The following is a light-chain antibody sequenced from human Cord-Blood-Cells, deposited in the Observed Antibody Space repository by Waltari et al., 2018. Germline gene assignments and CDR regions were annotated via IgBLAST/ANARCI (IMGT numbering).Light chain of an antibody. CDR1: SSDVGGYNY. Sequence: QSALTQPASVSGSPGQSITISCTGTSSDVGGYNYVSWYQQAPGKAPKLMIYEVSNRPSGVSNRVSGSNAGNTASLTISGLQAEDEAEYYCSSYTSSSTLVFGGGTKLTVL. J-gene: IGLJ2*01. V-gene: IGLV2-14*01. CDR3: SSYTSSSTLV. CDR2: EVS.